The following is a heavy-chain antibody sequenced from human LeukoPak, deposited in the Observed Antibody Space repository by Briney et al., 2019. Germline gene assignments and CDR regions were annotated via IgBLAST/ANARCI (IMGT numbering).Heavy chain of an antibody. J-gene: IGHJ6*03. D-gene: IGHD5-12*01. CDR1: GGTFSSYA. CDR2: IIPIFGTA. CDR3: ARGETYSGTRHPYYYYYYMDV. V-gene: IGHV1-69*05. Sequence: SVKVSCKASGGTFSSYAISWVRQAPGQGLEWMGGIIPIFGTANYAQKFQGRVTITTDESTSTAYMELSSLRSEDTAVYYCARGETYSGTRHPYYYYYYMDVWGKGTTVTVSS.